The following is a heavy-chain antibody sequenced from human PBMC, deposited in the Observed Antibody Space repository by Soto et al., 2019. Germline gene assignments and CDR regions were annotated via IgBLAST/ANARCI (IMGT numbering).Heavy chain of an antibody. CDR3: AIIHSGSFGFDI. CDR2: ISYDGSNK. V-gene: IGHV3-30*03. J-gene: IGHJ3*02. Sequence: GGSLRLSCAASGLTFNIYDIHWVRQAPGKGLEWVAVISYDGSNKYYADSVKGRFTISRDNSKNTLYLQMNSLRAEDTAVYHCAIIHSGSFGFDIWGQGTVVTVSS. CDR1: GLTFNIYD. D-gene: IGHD1-26*01.